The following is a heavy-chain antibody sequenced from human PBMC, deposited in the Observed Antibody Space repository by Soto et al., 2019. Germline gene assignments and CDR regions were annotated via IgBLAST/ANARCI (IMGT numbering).Heavy chain of an antibody. J-gene: IGHJ6*02. V-gene: IGHV3-30-3*01. D-gene: IGHD1-26*01. Sequence: GGSLRLSCAASGFTFSSYAMHWVRQAPGKGLEWVAVISYDVSNKYYADSAKRRFTISRDNSRNTLYLQMNSLRAEDTAVYYCAREEWELLSYYYYGMDVWGQGTTVTVSS. CDR2: ISYDVSNK. CDR1: GFTFSSYA. CDR3: AREEWELLSYYYYGMDV.